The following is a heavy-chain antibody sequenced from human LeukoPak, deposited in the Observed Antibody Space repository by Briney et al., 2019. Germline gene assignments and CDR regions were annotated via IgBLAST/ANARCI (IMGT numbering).Heavy chain of an antibody. V-gene: IGHV3-53*01. J-gene: IGHJ4*02. CDR3: ARDGSSDLLDY. CDR2: IYSGGST. D-gene: IGHD6-6*01. CDR1: GFTVSSNH. Sequence: GGSLRLSCAASGFTVSSNHMSWVRQAPGEGLEWVSVIYSGGSTYYADSVKGRFTISRDNSKNTLYLQMNSLRAEDTAVYYCARDGSSDLLDYWGQGTLVTVSS.